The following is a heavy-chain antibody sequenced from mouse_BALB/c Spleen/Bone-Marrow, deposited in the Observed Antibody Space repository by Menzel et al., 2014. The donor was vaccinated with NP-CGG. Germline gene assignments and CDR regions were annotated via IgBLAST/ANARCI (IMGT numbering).Heavy chain of an antibody. J-gene: IGHJ4*01. Sequence: VQLQQSGAELVKPGASVKLSCTASGFNIKDTYMHWVKQRPEQGLEWIGRIDPANGNTKYDPKFQGKATITADISSNTAYLQLSSLTSEDTAVYYCARWEYYAMDYWGQGTPVTVSS. CDR1: GFNIKDTY. CDR3: ARWEYYAMDY. CDR2: IDPANGNT. D-gene: IGHD4-1*01. V-gene: IGHV14-3*02.